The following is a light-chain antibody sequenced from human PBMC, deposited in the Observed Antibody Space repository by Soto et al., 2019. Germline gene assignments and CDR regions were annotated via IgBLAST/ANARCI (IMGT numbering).Light chain of an antibody. V-gene: IGKV3-11*01. J-gene: IGKJ5*01. CDR1: QNVTSN. CDR3: HQRNK. CDR2: GAS. Sequence: TVFRQSPGTLSLSPRERATLSCRASQNVTSNLLVWYQQHPGQAPRLLIYGASNRATGIPARFSGSRSGTDFTLTISSLEPEDFGVYFCHQRNKFGQGTRLEIK.